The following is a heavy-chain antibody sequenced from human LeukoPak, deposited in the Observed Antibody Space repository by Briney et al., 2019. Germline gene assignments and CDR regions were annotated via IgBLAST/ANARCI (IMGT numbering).Heavy chain of an antibody. V-gene: IGHV4-59*08. Sequence: SETLSLTCTVSGGSISSSYWSWIRQPPGKGLEWIGYIYYSGITNYNPSLKSRVTISVDTSKNQFSLKLSSVTAADTAVYYCERHGLVAPEFDPWGQGTLVTVSS. D-gene: IGHD2-2*01. CDR1: GGSISSSY. CDR3: ERHGLVAPEFDP. J-gene: IGHJ5*02. CDR2: IYYSGIT.